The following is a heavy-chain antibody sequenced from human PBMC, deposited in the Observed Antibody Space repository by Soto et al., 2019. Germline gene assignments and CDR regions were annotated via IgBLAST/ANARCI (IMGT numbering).Heavy chain of an antibody. CDR1: GFTFSSYA. CDR2: ISYDGSNK. V-gene: IGHV3-30-3*01. J-gene: IGHJ4*02. CDR3: ARVRPSDDYGDC. Sequence: QVQLVESGGGVVQPGRSLRLSCAASGFTFSSYAMHWVRQAPGRGLEWVAVISYDGSNKYYADSVKGRFTISRDNSKNTLYLQMNSLRAEDTAVYYCARVRPSDDYGDCWGQGTLVTVSS.